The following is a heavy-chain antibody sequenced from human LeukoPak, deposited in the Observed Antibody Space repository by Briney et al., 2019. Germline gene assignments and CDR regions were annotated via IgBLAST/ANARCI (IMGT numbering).Heavy chain of an antibody. V-gene: IGHV1-2*02. CDR3: ARGRNIEMTTRSGGRVY. CDR2: INPDSGGT. Sequence: ASVKVSCKASGYTFTAYYIHWVRQAPGQALEWMGWINPDSGGTNYAQKFQGRVSLTRDTSISTAYMDLSDLRSDHTAVYYCARGRNIEMTTRSGGRVYWGQGTMVTVSS. CDR1: GYTFTAYY. D-gene: IGHD5-24*01. J-gene: IGHJ4*02.